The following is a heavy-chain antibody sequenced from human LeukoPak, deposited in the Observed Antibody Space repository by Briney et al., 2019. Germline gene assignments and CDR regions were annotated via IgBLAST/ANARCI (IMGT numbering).Heavy chain of an antibody. CDR3: ARVFRGAVTANWFDL. Sequence: SETLSLTCSVSGGSINGNYWTWIRQPPGKGLEWIGNIYDEGITNYNPSLESRLTMSIDTSASHFSLTLRSVTAADTAVYYCARVFRGAVTANWFDLWGQGTLVSVSS. J-gene: IGHJ5*02. D-gene: IGHD2-21*02. CDR2: IYDEGIT. V-gene: IGHV4-59*01. CDR1: GGSINGNY.